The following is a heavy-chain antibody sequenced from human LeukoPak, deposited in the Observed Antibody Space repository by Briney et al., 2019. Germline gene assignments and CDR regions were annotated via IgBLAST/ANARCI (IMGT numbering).Heavy chain of an antibody. V-gene: IGHV3-23*01. J-gene: IGHJ4*02. Sequence: GGSLRLSCAASGFTFSSYGMSWVRQAPGKGLEWVSAISGSGGSTYYADSVKGRFTISRDNSKNTLYLQMNSLRAEDTAVYYCAKARDGDPTYFDYWGQGTLVTVSS. CDR1: GFTFSSYG. D-gene: IGHD4-17*01. CDR3: AKARDGDPTYFDY. CDR2: ISGSGGST.